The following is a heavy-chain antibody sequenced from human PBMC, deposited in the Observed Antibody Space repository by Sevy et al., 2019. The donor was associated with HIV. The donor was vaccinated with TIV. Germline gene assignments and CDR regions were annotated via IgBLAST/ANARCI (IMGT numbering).Heavy chain of an antibody. CDR2: IKHDGSEK. Sequence: GESLKISCAASGFTFSNYWMSWVRQAPGKGLKWVANIKHDGSEKYYVDSVKGRFTISRDNAKNSLYLQMNSLRAEDTAVYYCAREWAAGISDYWGQGTLVTVSS. CDR3: AREWAAGISDY. D-gene: IGHD6-13*01. J-gene: IGHJ4*02. V-gene: IGHV3-7*01. CDR1: GFTFSNYW.